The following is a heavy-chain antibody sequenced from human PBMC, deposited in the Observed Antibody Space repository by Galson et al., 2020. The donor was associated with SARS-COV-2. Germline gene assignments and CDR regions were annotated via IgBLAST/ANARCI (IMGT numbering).Heavy chain of an antibody. CDR1: GGSISSGDYY. D-gene: IGHD5-12*01. V-gene: IGHV4-30-4*01. CDR3: ARVGQSRSIRGLVDLPVGYFDL. Sequence: SETLSLTCTVSGGSISSGDYYWSWIRQPPGQGLEWIGYISYSGSTNYNPSLKSRAAISVDTSTNQFSLNLTSVTAADTAGYYCARVGQSRSIRGLVDLPVGYFDLWGRGTLVTGSS. CDR2: ISYSGST. J-gene: IGHJ2*01.